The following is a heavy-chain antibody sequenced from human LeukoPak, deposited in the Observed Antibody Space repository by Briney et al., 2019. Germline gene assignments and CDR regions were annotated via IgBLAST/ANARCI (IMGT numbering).Heavy chain of an antibody. CDR2: SRYNGIET. Sequence: GGSLRLSCAAPGFNFSRFGMHWVRQAPGKGLEWVAFSRYNGIETYFADSVKGRFTISRDNSKNTLYLQINSPRGDDSAVYFCARSYGGNFFDYWGQGTLVTVSS. V-gene: IGHV3-30*02. J-gene: IGHJ4*02. CDR1: GFNFSRFG. CDR3: ARSYGGNFFDY. D-gene: IGHD4-23*01.